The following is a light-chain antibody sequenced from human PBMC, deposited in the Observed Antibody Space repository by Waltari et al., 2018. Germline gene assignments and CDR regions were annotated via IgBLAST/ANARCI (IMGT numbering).Light chain of an antibody. CDR2: EVI. CDR3: CSYAGTNNFYV. V-gene: IGLV2-8*01. J-gene: IGLJ1*01. Sequence: QPALTQPPSASGSPGESVTLSCTGTSSDLGDYDYVSWYQQHPGKAPKLMIYEVIKRPSGVPDRFSGSKSGNTASLTVSGLQAEDEADYYCCSYAGTNNFYVFGTGTKVTVL. CDR1: SSDLGDYDY.